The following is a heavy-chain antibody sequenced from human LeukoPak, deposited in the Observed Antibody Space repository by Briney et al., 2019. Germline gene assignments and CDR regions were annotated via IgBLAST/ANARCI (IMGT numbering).Heavy chain of an antibody. D-gene: IGHD2-8*01. J-gene: IGHJ4*02. CDR2: ISTSGTTI. Sequence: SLRLSCAASGFTFSDYYMSWIRQAPGKGLEWGSYISTSGTTIYYADSVKGRFTISRDNAENSLYLQMNSLRGEDTAVYYCARDNGGYYGYDFWGRGTLVTVSS. CDR1: GFTFSDYY. V-gene: IGHV3-11*01. CDR3: ARDNGGYYGYDF.